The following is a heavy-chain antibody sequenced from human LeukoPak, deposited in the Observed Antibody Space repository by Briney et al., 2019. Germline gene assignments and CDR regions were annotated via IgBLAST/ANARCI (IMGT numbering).Heavy chain of an antibody. CDR3: ARDPLFCSGGSCYLAYFDY. J-gene: IGHJ4*02. CDR1: GFTFSNYW. V-gene: IGHV3-74*01. CDR2: INSEGINT. Sequence: GGSLRLSCAASGFTFSNYWMHWVRHAPGKGVVWVSRINSEGINTSYADSVKGRFTISRDNAKNTLNLQMNSLRAEDTAVYYCARDPLFCSGGSCYLAYFDYWGQGTLVTVSS. D-gene: IGHD2-15*01.